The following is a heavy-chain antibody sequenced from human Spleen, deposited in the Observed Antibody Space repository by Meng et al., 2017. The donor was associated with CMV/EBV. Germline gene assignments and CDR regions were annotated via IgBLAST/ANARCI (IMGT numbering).Heavy chain of an antibody. CDR2: IRYDGNNK. J-gene: IGHJ4*02. CDR3: AKDRVRGAHDPYYFDY. CDR1: GFTFDDHG. Sequence: GGSLRLSCAASGFTFDDHGMSWVRQAPGKGLEWVAFIRYDGNNKYDGDSVKGRFIISRDNSKNTLYVEMNSLRAEDTAVYYCAKDRVRGAHDPYYFDYWGQGTLVTVSS. D-gene: IGHD3-10*01. V-gene: IGHV3-30*02.